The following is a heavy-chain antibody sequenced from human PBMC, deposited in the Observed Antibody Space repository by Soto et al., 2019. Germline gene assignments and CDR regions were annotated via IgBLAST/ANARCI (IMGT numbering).Heavy chain of an antibody. CDR2: ISSSSSTI. J-gene: IGHJ4*02. CDR3: ARGASGYDASRFDY. V-gene: IGHV3-48*02. D-gene: IGHD5-12*01. CDR1: GFTFSSYS. Sequence: PGGSLRLSCAASGFTFSSYSMNGVRQAPGKGLEWVSYISSSSSTIYYADSVKGRFTISRDNAKNSLYLQMNSLRDEDTAVYYCARGASGYDASRFDYWGQGTLVTVSS.